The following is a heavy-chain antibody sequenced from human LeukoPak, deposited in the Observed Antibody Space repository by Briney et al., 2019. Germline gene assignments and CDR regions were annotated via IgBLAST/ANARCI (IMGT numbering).Heavy chain of an antibody. D-gene: IGHD3-10*01. CDR2: INHSGST. J-gene: IGHJ5*02. CDR1: GGSFSGYY. Sequence: SETLSLTCAVYGGSFSGYYWSWIRQPPGKGLEWIGEINHSGSTNYNPSLKSRVTISVDTSKNQFSLKLSSVTAADTAVYYCARDWGYYGSGSYYSENWFDPWGQGTLVTVSS. CDR3: ARDWGYYGSGSYYSENWFDP. V-gene: IGHV4-34*01.